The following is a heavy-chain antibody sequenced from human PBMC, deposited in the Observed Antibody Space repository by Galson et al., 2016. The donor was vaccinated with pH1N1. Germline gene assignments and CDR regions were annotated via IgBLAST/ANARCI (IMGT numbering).Heavy chain of an antibody. CDR2: INPNSGGR. J-gene: IGHJ4*02. D-gene: IGHD5-12*01. Sequence: SVKVSCKASGYTFTGYYMHWVRQVPGQGLEWMGWINPNSGGRNYAQKFQGRVTMTRDTSISTAYMELSRLRSDDTAVYSCARGSGYSGYDPEYYFDYWGPGTLVTVSS. CDR3: ARGSGYSGYDPEYYFDY. CDR1: GYTFTGYY. V-gene: IGHV1-2*02.